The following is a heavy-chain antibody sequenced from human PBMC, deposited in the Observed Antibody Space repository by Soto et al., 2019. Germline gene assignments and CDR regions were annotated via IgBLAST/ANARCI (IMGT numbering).Heavy chain of an antibody. Sequence: SETLSLTCTVSGGSISSSNYYWAWIRQPPGKGLEWIGSIYYSGTTFYNPSLKSRVTISVDRSRKQFSLNLSSVTAADTAVYYCASQTYGDYQDYWGQGTLVTVSS. V-gene: IGHV4-39*01. D-gene: IGHD4-17*01. CDR1: GGSISSSNYY. CDR3: ASQTYGDYQDY. J-gene: IGHJ4*02. CDR2: IYYSGTT.